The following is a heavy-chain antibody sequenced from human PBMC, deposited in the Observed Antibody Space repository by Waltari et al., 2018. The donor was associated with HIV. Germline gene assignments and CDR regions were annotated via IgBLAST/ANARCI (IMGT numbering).Heavy chain of an antibody. Sequence: QVQLQESGPGLVKPSETLSLTCAVSGYSISSGYYWGWIRQPPGKGLEWIGGMYHSGSTYYNPSLRSRVTISVDTSKNQFSLKLSSVTAADTAVYYCARDCWSGYYVDYWGQGTLVTVSS. J-gene: IGHJ4*02. CDR1: GYSISSGYY. CDR2: MYHSGST. D-gene: IGHD3-3*01. V-gene: IGHV4-38-2*02. CDR3: ARDCWSGYYVDY.